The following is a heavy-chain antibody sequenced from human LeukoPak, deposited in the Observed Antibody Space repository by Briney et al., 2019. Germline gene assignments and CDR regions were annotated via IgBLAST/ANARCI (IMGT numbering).Heavy chain of an antibody. Sequence: GGSLRLSCAASGFRFSNSWMSWVRQAPGKGLEWVANIKDDGSETRYVDSVKGRFTMSRDNAKNSLYLQMNSLRAEDTAVYYCAKDDIRSGSYYAFDIWGQGTMVTVSS. CDR1: GFRFSNSW. CDR2: IKDDGSET. CDR3: AKDDIRSGSYYAFDI. V-gene: IGHV3-7*03. J-gene: IGHJ3*02. D-gene: IGHD1-26*01.